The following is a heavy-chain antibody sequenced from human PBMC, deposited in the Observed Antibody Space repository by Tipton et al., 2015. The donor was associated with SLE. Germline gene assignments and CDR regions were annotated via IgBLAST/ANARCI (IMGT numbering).Heavy chain of an antibody. D-gene: IGHD1-26*01. J-gene: IGHJ3*02. CDR1: GGSFSGYY. V-gene: IGHV4-59*10. CDR2: INTSGSS. CDR3: ARQGWELPRTAFDI. Sequence: LRLSCAVYGGSFSGYYWSWIRQPAGKGLEWIGRINTSGSSNYNPSLKSRVTISVNTSKNQFSLKLSPVTAADTAVYYCARQGWELPRTAFDIWGQGTMVTVSS.